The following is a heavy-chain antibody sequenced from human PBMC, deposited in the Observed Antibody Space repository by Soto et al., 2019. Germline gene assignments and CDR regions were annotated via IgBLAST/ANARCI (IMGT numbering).Heavy chain of an antibody. CDR2: INPNSGGT. V-gene: IGHV1-2*04. CDR1: GYTFTSYY. Sequence: ASVKVSCKASGYTFTSYYMHWVRQAPGQGLEWMGWINPNSGGTNYAQKFQGWVTMTRDTSISTAYMELSRLRSDDTAVYYFVRDGGYCSGGSCYHGFDYWGQGTLVTVSS. J-gene: IGHJ4*02. D-gene: IGHD2-15*01. CDR3: VRDGGYCSGGSCYHGFDY.